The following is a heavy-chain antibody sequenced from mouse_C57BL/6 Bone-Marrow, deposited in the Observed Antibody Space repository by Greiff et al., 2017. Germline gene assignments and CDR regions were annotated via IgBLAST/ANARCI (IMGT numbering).Heavy chain of an antibody. J-gene: IGHJ3*01. D-gene: IGHD2-2*01. CDR1: GFTFSSYC. CDR3: ARHGSWLHPASFAY. Sequence: EVQVVEPGGDLVKPGGSLKLSCAASGFTFSSYCMSWVRQTPGKSLEWVATISSGGSCTNYPDSVKGRFTISRDNAKNTLYLQMSSLKSEDTAMYYCARHGSWLHPASFAYWGQGTLVTVSA. V-gene: IGHV5-6*01. CDR2: ISSGGSCT.